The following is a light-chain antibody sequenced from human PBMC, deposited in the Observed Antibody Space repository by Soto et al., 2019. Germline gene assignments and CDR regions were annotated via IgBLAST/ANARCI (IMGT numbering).Light chain of an antibody. J-gene: IGKJ1*01. Sequence: DIQMTQSPSTLSASVGDRVTITCRASQSISSWLAWYQQKPGKAPKLLIYKASSLESGGPSRFSGSGSGTEFTLTISSLQPDDFATYYCKQYNSYSRTFGQGTKVQIK. CDR1: QSISSW. CDR3: KQYNSYSRT. CDR2: KAS. V-gene: IGKV1-5*03.